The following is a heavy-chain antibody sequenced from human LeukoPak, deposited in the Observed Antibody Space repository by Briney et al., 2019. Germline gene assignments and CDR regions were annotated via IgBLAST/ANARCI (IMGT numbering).Heavy chain of an antibody. D-gene: IGHD2-2*01. J-gene: IGHJ4*02. Sequence: ASVKLSCKASGYTFTDYYMHWVRQAPGQGFEWMGWINPNSGDTNYAQKFQGRVTMTRDTSISTAHMELSRLRSDDTAVYYCARANFLYCSSTTCLFDYWGQGTLVIVSS. CDR2: INPNSGDT. CDR3: ARANFLYCSSTTCLFDY. CDR1: GYTFTDYY. V-gene: IGHV1-2*02.